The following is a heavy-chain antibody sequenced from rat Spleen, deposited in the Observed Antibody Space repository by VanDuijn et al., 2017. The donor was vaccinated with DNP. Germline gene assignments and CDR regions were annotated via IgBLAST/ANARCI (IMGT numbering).Heavy chain of an antibody. J-gene: IGHJ2*01. CDR2: ISYSGAT. Sequence: EVQLQESGPGLVKPSQSLSLTCSVTGYSITSHYWGWIRKFPGNRMEWVGHISYSGATFYHPSLKSRISITRDTSRNQFFLQVISVTPEDTATYYCARMHYGCDNWGQGVMVTVSS. V-gene: IGHV3-1*01. D-gene: IGHD1-11*01. CDR1: GYSITSHY. CDR3: ARMHYGCDN.